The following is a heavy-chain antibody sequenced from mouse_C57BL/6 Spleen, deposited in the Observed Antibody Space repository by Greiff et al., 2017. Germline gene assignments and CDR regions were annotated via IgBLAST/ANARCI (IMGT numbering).Heavy chain of an antibody. V-gene: IGHV14-2*01. CDR1: GFNIKDYY. J-gene: IGHJ4*01. CDR3: AITTVYAMEY. Sequence: EVQLQESGAELVKPGASVKLSCTASGFNIKDYYMHWVKQRTEQGLEWIGRIDPEDGETTYAPKFQGKATITTDTSSNTSYLQLNILTSKDTAVYYCAITTVYAMEYWGQGTSVTVSS. CDR2: IDPEDGET. D-gene: IGHD1-1*01.